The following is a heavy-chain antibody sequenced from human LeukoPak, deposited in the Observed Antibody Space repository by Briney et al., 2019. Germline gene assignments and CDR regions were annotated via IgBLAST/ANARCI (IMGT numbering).Heavy chain of an antibody. CDR3: ARWGLSYYDSSDLNY. CDR1: GYTFTGYY. D-gene: IGHD3-22*01. V-gene: IGHV1-2*02. Sequence: ASVKVSCKASGYTFTGYYMHWVRQAPGQGLEWMGWINPNSGGTNYAQKFQGRVTMTRDTSISTAYMELSRLRSDDTAVYYCARWGLSYYDSSDLNYWGQGTLVTVSS. CDR2: INPNSGGT. J-gene: IGHJ4*02.